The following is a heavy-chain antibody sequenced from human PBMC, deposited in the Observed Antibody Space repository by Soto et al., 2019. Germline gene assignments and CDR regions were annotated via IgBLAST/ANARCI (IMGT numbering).Heavy chain of an antibody. D-gene: IGHD4-4*01. J-gene: IGHJ5*02. CDR3: ARDPSTINKLIGVWFDP. CDR2: ISGSGGNA. CDR1: GFTFSSYA. Sequence: GGSLRLSCAASGFTFSSYAMSWVRQAQGKGLEWVSSISGSGGNAYYADSVKGRFTISRDNSKNTLYLQMNSLRDEDTAMYYCARDPSTINKLIGVWFDPWGQGTLVTVSS. V-gene: IGHV3-23*01.